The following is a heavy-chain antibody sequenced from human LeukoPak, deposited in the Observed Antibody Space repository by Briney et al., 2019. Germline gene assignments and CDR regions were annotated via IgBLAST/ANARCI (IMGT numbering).Heavy chain of an antibody. D-gene: IGHD3-9*01. V-gene: IGHV3-21*01. J-gene: IGHJ4*02. CDR2: ISSSSSYI. Sequence: GGSLRLSCAASGFTFSSYSMNWVRQAPGKGLEWVSSISSSSSYIYYADSVKGRFTISGDNAKNSLYLQMNSLRAEDTAVYYCARELYDILTGYFGGFDYWGQGTLVTVSS. CDR3: ARELYDILTGYFGGFDY. CDR1: GFTFSSYS.